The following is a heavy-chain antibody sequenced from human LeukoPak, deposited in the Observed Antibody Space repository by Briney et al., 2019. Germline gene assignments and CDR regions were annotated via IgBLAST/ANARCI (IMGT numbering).Heavy chain of an antibody. J-gene: IGHJ4*02. CDR3: ARAIAVPASPYDY. CDR1: GGSISSYY. D-gene: IGHD6-19*01. Sequence: SETLSLTCTVSGGSISSYYWSWIRQPPGKGLEWIGYIYYSGSTKYNPSLKSRVTISVDTSKKQFSLKLSSVTAADTAVYYCARAIAVPASPYDYWGQGTLVTVSS. V-gene: IGHV4-59*01. CDR2: IYYSGST.